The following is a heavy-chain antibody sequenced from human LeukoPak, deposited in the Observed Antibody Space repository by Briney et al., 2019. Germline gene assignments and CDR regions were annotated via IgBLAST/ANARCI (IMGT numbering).Heavy chain of an antibody. Sequence: KSGGSLRLSCEASGFTFSDYYMSWIRQAPGKGLEWISYISNNGNIKKYADFVKGRFTISRDNAKNSLYLQMNSLRAEDTAVYYCARGGKVNSGTYSVDYWGQGTLVTVSS. CDR1: GFTFSDYY. CDR3: ARGGKVNSGTYSVDY. CDR2: ISNNGNIK. D-gene: IGHD3-10*01. J-gene: IGHJ4*02. V-gene: IGHV3-11*01.